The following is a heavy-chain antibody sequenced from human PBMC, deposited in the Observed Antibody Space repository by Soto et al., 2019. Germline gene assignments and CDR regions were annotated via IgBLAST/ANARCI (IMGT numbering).Heavy chain of an antibody. D-gene: IGHD2-15*01. J-gene: IGHJ5*02. CDR1: RAFINSGGFY. Sequence: SETLSLTCSVSRAFINSGGFYYSWIRQPPGKGLEWLGYIFHSGSTLYNPSLRGRLTLSADTSRNQLSLYLTSVTAADTAVYYCVRGGIAGHWFDPWGQGILVTVSS. CDR2: IFHSGST. V-gene: IGHV4-31*03. CDR3: VRGGIAGHWFDP.